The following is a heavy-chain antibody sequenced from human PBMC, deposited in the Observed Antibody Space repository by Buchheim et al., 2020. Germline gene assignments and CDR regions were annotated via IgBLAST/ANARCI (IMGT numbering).Heavy chain of an antibody. J-gene: IGHJ2*01. CDR2: MNPNSGNT. D-gene: IGHD2-8*02. CDR3: ARGPKMVVYEVWYFDL. CDR1: GYTFTSYD. Sequence: QVQLVQSGAEVKKPGASVKVSCKASGYTFTSYDINWVRQATGQGLEWMGWMNPNSGNTGYAQKFQGRVTMTRNTSLRTAHMELSSLRSEDTAVYYCARGPKMVVYEVWYFDLWGRGTL. V-gene: IGHV1-8*01.